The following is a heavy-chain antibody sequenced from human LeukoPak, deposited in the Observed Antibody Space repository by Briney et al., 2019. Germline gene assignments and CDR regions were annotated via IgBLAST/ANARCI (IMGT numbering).Heavy chain of an antibody. CDR3: ARDPYCSNGVCYAFDI. CDR1: GGSISSNNYF. V-gene: IGHV4-39*07. Sequence: PSETLSLTCSVSGGSISSNNYFWGWIRQPPGKGLEWLGAISSTGITDYNPALKSRVTISVDTSKNQFSLELSSVTAADTAFYYCARDPYCSNGVCYAFDIWGQGTMVSVSS. CDR2: ISSTGIT. J-gene: IGHJ3*02. D-gene: IGHD2-8*01.